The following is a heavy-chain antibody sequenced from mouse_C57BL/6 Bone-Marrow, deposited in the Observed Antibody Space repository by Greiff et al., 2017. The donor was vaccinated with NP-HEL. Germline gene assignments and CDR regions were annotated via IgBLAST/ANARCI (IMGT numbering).Heavy chain of an antibody. V-gene: IGHV1-55*01. D-gene: IGHD1-1*01. J-gene: IGHJ2*01. Sequence: VQLQQPGAELVKPGASVKMSCKASGYTFTSYWITWVKQRPGQGLEWIGDIDPGSGSTNYNEKFKSKATLTVDTSSSTAYMQLSSLTSEDSAVYYCAREDYYGSSLVPYWGQGTTLTVSS. CDR1: GYTFTSYW. CDR2: IDPGSGST. CDR3: AREDYYGSSLVPY.